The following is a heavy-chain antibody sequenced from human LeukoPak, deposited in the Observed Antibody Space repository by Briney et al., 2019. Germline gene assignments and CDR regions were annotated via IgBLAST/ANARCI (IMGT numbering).Heavy chain of an antibody. CDR3: SKWGDYDVLTGYYDSDF. J-gene: IGHJ4*02. CDR2: IVGSGGST. V-gene: IGHV3-23*01. CDR1: GFTFSNYA. D-gene: IGHD3-9*01. Sequence: GASLRLSCAASGFTFSNYAMSWVSQAPGKGLEWVSAIVGSGGSTYYADSVKGRFSISRDNSKNTLFLQMNSLRVEDTALYYCSKWGDYDVLTGYYDSDFWGQGTLVTVSS.